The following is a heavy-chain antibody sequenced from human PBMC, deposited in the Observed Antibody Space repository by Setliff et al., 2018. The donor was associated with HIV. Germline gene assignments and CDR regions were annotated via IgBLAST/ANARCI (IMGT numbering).Heavy chain of an antibody. CDR1: GYNFHGYY. D-gene: IGHD5-18*01. Sequence: ASVKVSCKASGYNFHGYYIHWVRQAPGQGLEWMGWINPNSGGTNSAQKFQGRVTMTRDTSINTAYMELTRLRSDDTAVYFCAREGFGNTGDIAMAVLDYWGQGTLVTVSS. CDR3: AREGFGNTGDIAMAVLDY. J-gene: IGHJ4*02. V-gene: IGHV1-2*02. CDR2: INPNSGGT.